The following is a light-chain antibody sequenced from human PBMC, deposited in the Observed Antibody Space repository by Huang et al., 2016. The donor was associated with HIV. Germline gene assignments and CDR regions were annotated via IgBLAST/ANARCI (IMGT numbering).Light chain of an antibody. V-gene: IGKV4-1*01. Sequence: DIIMTQSPDSLAVSLGERATLNCRSSQSVYSSSTSKDYMAWFQQKPGQPPRLLLFWASTREAGVPDRFTGSGSGTQFTLTIASLEAEDAAIYYCQQYYSSPQTFGQGTRVEVK. CDR2: WAS. CDR3: QQYYSSPQT. J-gene: IGKJ1*01. CDR1: QSVYSSSTSKDY.